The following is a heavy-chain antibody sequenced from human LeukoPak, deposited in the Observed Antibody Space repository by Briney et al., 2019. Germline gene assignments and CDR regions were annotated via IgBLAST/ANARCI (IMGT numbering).Heavy chain of an antibody. V-gene: IGHV1-2*06. Sequence: ASVKVSCKASGYTFTGYHMHWVRQAPGQGLEWMGRINPNSGDTNNAQKFQGRVTMIRDTSISTAYMDLSRLTSDDTAVYYSARDYCSSTSCLFDYWGQGTLVTVSS. CDR3: ARDYCSSTSCLFDY. CDR1: GYTFTGYH. D-gene: IGHD2-2*01. J-gene: IGHJ4*02. CDR2: INPNSGDT.